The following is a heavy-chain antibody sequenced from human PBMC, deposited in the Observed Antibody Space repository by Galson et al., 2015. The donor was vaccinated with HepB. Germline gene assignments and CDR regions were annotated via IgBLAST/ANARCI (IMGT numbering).Heavy chain of an antibody. CDR1: GYTLTELS. Sequence: SVKVSCKVSGYTLTELSMHWVRQAPGKGLEWMGGFDPEDGETIYAQKFQGRVTMTEDTSTDTAYMELSSLRSEDTAVYYCATEVVVVPAAIVAFDIWGQGTMVTVSS. V-gene: IGHV1-24*01. J-gene: IGHJ3*02. CDR2: FDPEDGET. CDR3: ATEVVVVPAAIVAFDI. D-gene: IGHD2-2*02.